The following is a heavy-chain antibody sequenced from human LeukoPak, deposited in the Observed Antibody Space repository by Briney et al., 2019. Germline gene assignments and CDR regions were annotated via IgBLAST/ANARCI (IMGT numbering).Heavy chain of an antibody. V-gene: IGHV4-4*07. CDR1: GGSISSYY. CDR3: ARSPYCSSTSCYGFYYYYGMDV. J-gene: IGHJ6*02. Sequence: SETQSLTCTVSGGSISSYYWSWIRQPAGKGLEWIGRIYTSGSTNYNPSLKSRVTMSVDTSKNQFSLKLSSVTAADTAVYYCARSPYCSSTSCYGFYYYYGMDVWGQGTTVTVSS. D-gene: IGHD2-2*01. CDR2: IYTSGST.